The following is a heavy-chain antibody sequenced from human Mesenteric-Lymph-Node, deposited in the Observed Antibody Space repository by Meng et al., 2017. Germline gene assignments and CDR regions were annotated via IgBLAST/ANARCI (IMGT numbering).Heavy chain of an antibody. CDR3: ARNYYFDY. V-gene: IGHV4-30-2*05. J-gene: IGHJ4*02. CDR1: GGSISSGGYS. CDR2: IYYTGST. Sequence: PQEPGSGLVKPSQTLSLTCAVSGGSISSGGYSWSWIRQPPGKGLEWIGYIYYTGSTYYNPSLKSRVTISMDTSKNQFSLRLSSVTAADTAVYYCARNYYFDYWGQGTLVTVSS.